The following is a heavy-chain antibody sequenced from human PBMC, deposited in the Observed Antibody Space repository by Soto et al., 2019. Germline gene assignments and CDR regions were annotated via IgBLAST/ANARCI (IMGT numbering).Heavy chain of an antibody. CDR1: GFTFSSYS. CDR3: AGGIAAAGTNWFDP. V-gene: IGHV3-21*01. CDR2: ISGSSSYI. Sequence: GGSLRLSCAASGFTFSSYSMNWVRQAPGKGLEWVSSISGSSSYIYYADSVRGRFTISRDNAKNSLYLQMNSLRAEDTAVYYCAGGIAAAGTNWFDPWGQGTLVTVSS. J-gene: IGHJ5*02. D-gene: IGHD6-13*01.